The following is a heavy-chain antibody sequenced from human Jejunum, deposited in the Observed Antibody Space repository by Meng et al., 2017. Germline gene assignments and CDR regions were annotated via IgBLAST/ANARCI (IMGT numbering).Heavy chain of an antibody. Sequence: QVQRQASGPGLVRPSETLSLTCTVSGGFASSGSYYWTWVRQSPGKGLEWIGYNFDNGRTNYNPSLKSRVTMSVDTSRNQFSLKLSSVTAADTAVYYCARDNWGSIDYWGQGALVTVSS. CDR3: ARDNWGSIDY. V-gene: IGHV4-61*01. CDR2: NFDNGRT. D-gene: IGHD7-27*01. J-gene: IGHJ4*02. CDR1: GGFASSGSYY.